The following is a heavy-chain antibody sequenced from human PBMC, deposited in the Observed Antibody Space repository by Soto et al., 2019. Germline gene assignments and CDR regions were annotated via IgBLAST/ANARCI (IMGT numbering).Heavy chain of an antibody. CDR2: IYWADDK. J-gene: IGHJ4*02. CDR3: AHRGPYSGYLDWDY. V-gene: IGHV2-5*02. Sequence: QLTLKESGPPLVTPTQTLTLTCTFSGFSLSTSGVGVGWIRQPPGQALEWLALIYWADDKRDSPSLKSRLTNTKDTAKNQGVLTMTNMDPVDTATYDCAHRGPYSGYLDWDYWGQGTLVTVST. CDR1: GFSLSTSGVG. D-gene: IGHD1-26*01.